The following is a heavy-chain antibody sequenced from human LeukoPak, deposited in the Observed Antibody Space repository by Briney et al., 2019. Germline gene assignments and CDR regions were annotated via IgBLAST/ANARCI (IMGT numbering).Heavy chain of an antibody. J-gene: IGHJ5*02. CDR3: ARAVYCSSTSCYFDP. CDR1: VASISSGSYY. D-gene: IGHD2-2*01. CDR2: IHYSGST. Sequence: PSETLSLTCTVSVASISSGSYYWVWIRQPPGKGLEWIGSIHYSGSTDYNPSLKSRVTTSLDTSKNQVSVNLRFVTAADTAVYYCARAVYCSSTSCYFDPWGQGTLVTVSS. V-gene: IGHV4-39*01.